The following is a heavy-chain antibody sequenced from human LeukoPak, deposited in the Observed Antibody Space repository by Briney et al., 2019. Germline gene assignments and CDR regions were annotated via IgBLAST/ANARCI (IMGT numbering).Heavy chain of an antibody. CDR2: FDPVDGET. D-gene: IGHD3-3*01. Sequence: VASVKVSCKVSGYTLTELSMHWVRQAPGKGLEWMGGFDPVDGETIYAQKFQGRVTMTEDTSTDTAYMELSSLRSEDTAVYYCATGERITIFGVVIQNSYYFDYWGQGTLVTVSS. J-gene: IGHJ4*02. CDR3: ATGERITIFGVVIQNSYYFDY. V-gene: IGHV1-24*01. CDR1: GYTLTELS.